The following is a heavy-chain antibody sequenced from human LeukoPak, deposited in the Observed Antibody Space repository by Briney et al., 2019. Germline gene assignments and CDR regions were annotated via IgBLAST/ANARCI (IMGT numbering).Heavy chain of an antibody. D-gene: IGHD1-26*01. CDR3: ARGHSGSYLFF. V-gene: IGHV3-9*01. Sequence: GGSLRLSCAASGFTFDDYAMHWVRQAPGKGLEWVSGISWNSGSIGYADSVKGRFTISRDNAKNSLYLQMNSLRAEDTALYYCARGHSGSYLFFGGQGTLVTVSS. J-gene: IGHJ1*01. CDR2: ISWNSGSI. CDR1: GFTFDDYA.